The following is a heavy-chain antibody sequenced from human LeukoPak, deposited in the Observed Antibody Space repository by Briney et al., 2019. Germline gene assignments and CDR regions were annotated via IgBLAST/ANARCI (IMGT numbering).Heavy chain of an antibody. D-gene: IGHD6-13*01. Sequence: GGSLRPSCATSGFTFSSYGMHWVRQAPGKGLEWVAVIWSDGSNKYYADSVKGRFTISRDNPKNTLYLQMNSLRAEDTAVYYCARGSYSSSWYLAYWGQGTLVTVSS. J-gene: IGHJ4*02. CDR2: IWSDGSNK. V-gene: IGHV3-33*01. CDR1: GFTFSSYG. CDR3: ARGSYSSSWYLAY.